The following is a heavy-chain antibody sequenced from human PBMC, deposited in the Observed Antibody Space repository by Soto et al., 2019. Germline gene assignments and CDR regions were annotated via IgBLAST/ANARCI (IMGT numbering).Heavy chain of an antibody. J-gene: IGHJ4*02. CDR2: IWYDGSNK. CDR3: ARDRGPQLAIDY. V-gene: IGHV3-33*01. Sequence: QVQLVESGGGVVQPGRSLRLSCAASGFTFSSYGMHWVRQAPGKGLEWVAVIWYDGSNKYYADSVKGRFTISRDNSKNTRYLQMNSLRAEDTAVYYCARDRGPQLAIDYWGQGTLVTVSS. CDR1: GFTFSSYG. D-gene: IGHD3-10*01.